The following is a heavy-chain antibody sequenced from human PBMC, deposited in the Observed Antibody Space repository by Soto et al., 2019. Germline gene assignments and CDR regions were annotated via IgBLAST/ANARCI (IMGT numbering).Heavy chain of an antibody. CDR2: IDPGSSYS. D-gene: IGHD3-3*01. J-gene: IGHJ5*02. CDR3: VRHPSSHESRVWRGFDP. V-gene: IGHV5-10-1*03. Sequence: VQLVQSGPEVKKPGESLRISCQGSGYSFNTYWISWVRQLPGKGLEWMGRIDPGSSYSNYSPSFEGHVTISVDKSKGTAFPQWGSLKASDTATYYCVRHPSSHESRVWRGFDPGCQGTLVTVSS. CDR1: GYSFNTYW.